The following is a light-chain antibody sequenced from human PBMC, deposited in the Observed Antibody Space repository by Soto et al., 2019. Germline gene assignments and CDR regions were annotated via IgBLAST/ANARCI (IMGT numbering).Light chain of an antibody. J-gene: IGKJ5*01. CDR1: QSLSSN. V-gene: IGKV3-15*01. CDR3: QQYYNWPIT. CDR2: GAS. Sequence: EIVMTQSPAALSVSPGERATLSCRASQSLSSNLAWYQQKPGQAPRLLIYGASTRATGIPARFSGSGSGTEFTLTISSLQSEDFAVYYCQQYYNWPITFGQGTRLEIK.